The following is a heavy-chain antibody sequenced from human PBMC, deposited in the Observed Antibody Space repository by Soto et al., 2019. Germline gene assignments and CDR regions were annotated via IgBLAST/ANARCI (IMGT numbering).Heavy chain of an antibody. CDR3: ARVHYYGSGSFDY. CDR1: GYSISSGYY. Sequence: PSETLSLTCAVSGYSISSGYYWGWIRQPPGKGLEWIGSIYHSGSTYYNPSLKSRVTISVDTSKNQFSLKLSSVTAADTAVYYCARVHYYGSGSFDYWGQGTLVTVS. D-gene: IGHD3-10*01. CDR2: IYHSGST. V-gene: IGHV4-38-2*01. J-gene: IGHJ4*02.